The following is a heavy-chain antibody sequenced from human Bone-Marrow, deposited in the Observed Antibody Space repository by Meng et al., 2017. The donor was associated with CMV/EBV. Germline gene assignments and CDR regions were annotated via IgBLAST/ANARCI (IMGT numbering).Heavy chain of an antibody. J-gene: IGHJ5*02. CDR3: ARAKSPRYSYGYVFGDWFDP. CDR2: TYYRSKWYN. Sequence: KSDAWNWIRQSPSRGREWLGRTYYRSKWYNDYAVSVKSRITINPDTSKNQFSLQLNSVTPEDTAVYYCARAKSPRYSYGYVFGDWFDPWGQGTLVTVSS. D-gene: IGHD5-18*01. V-gene: IGHV6-1*01. CDR1: KSDA.